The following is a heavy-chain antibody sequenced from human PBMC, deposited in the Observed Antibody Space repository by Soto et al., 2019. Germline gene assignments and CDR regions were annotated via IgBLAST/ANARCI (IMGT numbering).Heavy chain of an antibody. CDR1: GYTFTRSY. CDR3: TKDHSDMFSGKYCWWFDP. J-gene: IGHJ5*02. CDR2: LNPNGGST. D-gene: IGHD1-26*01. V-gene: IGHV1-46*03. Sequence: QVQLVQSGAEVKRPGASVKVSCQTSGYTFTRSYIHWVRQAPGQGLEWMGILNPNGGSTIYAQKFQGRVHMTQDTSTSTVYMELSSLRSEDTAVYYCTKDHSDMFSGKYCWWFDPWGQGTLVTVSS.